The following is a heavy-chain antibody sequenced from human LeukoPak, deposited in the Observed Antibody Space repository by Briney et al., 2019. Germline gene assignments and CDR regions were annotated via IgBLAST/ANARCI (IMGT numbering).Heavy chain of an antibody. CDR2: IKQDGSEK. Sequence: GGSLRLSCAASGFTFSSYWMSWVRQAPGKGLEWVANIKQDGSEKYYVDSVKGRFTISRDNAKNSLYLQMNSLRAEDMAVYYCAREGGDYGDYVLSYWGQGTLVTVSS. CDR3: AREGGDYGDYVLSY. D-gene: IGHD4-17*01. J-gene: IGHJ4*02. CDR1: GFTFSSYW. V-gene: IGHV3-7*01.